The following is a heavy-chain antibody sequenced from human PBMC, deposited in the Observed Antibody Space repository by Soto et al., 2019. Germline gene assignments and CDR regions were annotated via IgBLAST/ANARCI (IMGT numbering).Heavy chain of an antibody. D-gene: IGHD3-10*01. Sequence: QDHLAQSGAEVKKPGASVTVSCKASGGTFNSYGISWVRQAPGQGLDWMGVIIPRYGTVNYAQKCQGSVSITADKSTSTADMGLSRLRSDDTSVYDCARVRVIRGVIPSHFGRWGQGTLVTVSS. CDR3: ARVRVIRGVIPSHFGR. CDR2: IIPRYGTV. CDR1: GGTFNSYG. J-gene: IGHJ4*02. V-gene: IGHV1-69*06.